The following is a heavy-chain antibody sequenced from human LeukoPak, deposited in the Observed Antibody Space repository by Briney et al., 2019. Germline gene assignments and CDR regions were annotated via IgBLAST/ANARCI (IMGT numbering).Heavy chain of an antibody. Sequence: GGSLRLSCAASGFTFSSYSMNWVRRAPGKGLEWVSSISSSSSYIYYADSVKGRFTISRDNAKNSLYLQMNSLRAEDTAVYYCARSSNDAFDIWGQGTMVTVSS. D-gene: IGHD3-10*01. CDR1: GFTFSSYS. CDR3: ARSSNDAFDI. V-gene: IGHV3-21*01. CDR2: ISSSSSYI. J-gene: IGHJ3*02.